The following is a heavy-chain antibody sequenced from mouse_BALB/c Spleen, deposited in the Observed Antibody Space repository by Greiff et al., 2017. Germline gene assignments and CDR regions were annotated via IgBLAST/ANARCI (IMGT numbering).Heavy chain of an antibody. CDR2: IWSGGST. CDR1: GFSLTSYG. Sequence: VQLQQSGPGLVQPSQSLSITCTVSGFSLTSYGVHWVRQSPGKGLEWLGVIWSGGSTDYNAAFISRLSISKDNSKSQVFFKMNSLQANDTAIYYCAERGFAYWGQGTLVTVSA. CDR3: AERGFAY. J-gene: IGHJ3*01. V-gene: IGHV2-2*02.